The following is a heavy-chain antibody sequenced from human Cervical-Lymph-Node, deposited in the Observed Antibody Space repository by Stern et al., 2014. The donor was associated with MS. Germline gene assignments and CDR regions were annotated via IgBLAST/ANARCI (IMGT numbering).Heavy chain of an antibody. CDR2: LNPDGSAT. D-gene: IGHD5/OR15-5a*01. CDR3: ARRVQGFDY. V-gene: IGHV5-51*03. CDR1: GYSITIYH. Sequence: VQLLQSGPEVKKPWESLKISCKLSGYSITIYHIAWVCKMPRTGLELMGVLNPDGSATTSSPSFQGRVTISADKSITTAYLQWSSLRASDTAMYYCARRVQGFDYWGQGTLVTVSS. J-gene: IGHJ4*02.